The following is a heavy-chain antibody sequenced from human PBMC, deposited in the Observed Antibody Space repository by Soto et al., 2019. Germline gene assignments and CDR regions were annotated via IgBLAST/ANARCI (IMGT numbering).Heavy chain of an antibody. D-gene: IGHD5-18*01. Sequence: GGSLRLSCAASGFTFSDHYMDWVRQAPGKGLEWVGRTRNKANSYTTEYAASVKGRFTISRDDSKNSLYLQMNSLKTEDTAVYYCAREIEYSYYYYYGMDVWGQGTTVTVSS. CDR2: TRNKANSYTT. V-gene: IGHV3-72*01. CDR3: AREIEYSYYYYYGMDV. CDR1: GFTFSDHY. J-gene: IGHJ6*02.